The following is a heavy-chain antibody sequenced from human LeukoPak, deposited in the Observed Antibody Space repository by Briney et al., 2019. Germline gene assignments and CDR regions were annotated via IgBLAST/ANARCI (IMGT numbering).Heavy chain of an antibody. CDR1: GFTFSDYY. Sequence: GGSLRLSCAASGFTFSDYYMSWIRQVPGKGLEWVSYISGSSSYTNYADSVKGRFTISRDNANNSLYLQMNSLRAEDTAVYYCTRITVVAGNTDLADYWGQGTLVTLSS. D-gene: IGHD6-19*01. J-gene: IGHJ4*02. CDR2: ISGSSSYT. V-gene: IGHV3-11*03. CDR3: TRITVVAGNTDLADY.